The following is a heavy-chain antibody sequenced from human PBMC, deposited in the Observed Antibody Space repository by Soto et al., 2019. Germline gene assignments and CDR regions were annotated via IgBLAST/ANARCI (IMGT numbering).Heavy chain of an antibody. CDR3: ARARGVVVVAATEHPFDY. V-gene: IGHV1-18*01. D-gene: IGHD2-15*01. Sequence: QVQLVQSGAEVKKPGASVKVSCKASGYTFTSYGISWVRQAPGQGLEWMGWISAYNGNTNYAQKLQGTVTMTTDTSTSTAYIELRSMRSDDAAVYYCARARGVVVVAATEHPFDYWGQGTLVTVSS. CDR1: GYTFTSYG. J-gene: IGHJ4*02. CDR2: ISAYNGNT.